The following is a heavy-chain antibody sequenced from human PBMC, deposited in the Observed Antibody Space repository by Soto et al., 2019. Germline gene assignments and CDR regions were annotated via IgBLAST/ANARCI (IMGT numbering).Heavy chain of an antibody. Sequence: QVQLVQSGAEVKEPGSSVRVSCKASGGTFDNFIMNWVRQTPGQGLEWMGGIVPMLGTPTYAEKFKGRVTISATGSTSTMYTEMTSLRSEDTAIDYRARNRPYSSSLSQSSAMDVCGQGTTVTVSS. CDR2: IVPMLGTP. CDR1: GGTFDNFI. D-gene: IGHD1-26*01. J-gene: IGHJ6*01. V-gene: IGHV1-69*01. CDR3: ARNRPYSSSLSQSSAMDV.